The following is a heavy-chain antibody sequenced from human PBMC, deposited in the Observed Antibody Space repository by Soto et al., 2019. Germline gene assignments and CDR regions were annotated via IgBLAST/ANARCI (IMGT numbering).Heavy chain of an antibody. CDR2: INSDGSST. V-gene: IGHV3-74*01. CDR3: AREAEFPHDFDY. J-gene: IGHJ4*02. Sequence: GGSLRLSCAASGFTFSSYWMHWVRQAPGKGLVWVSRINSDGSSTSYADSVKGRFTISRDNAKNTLYLQMNSLRAEDTAVYYCAREAEFPHDFDYWGQGTLVTVSS. CDR1: GFTFSSYW.